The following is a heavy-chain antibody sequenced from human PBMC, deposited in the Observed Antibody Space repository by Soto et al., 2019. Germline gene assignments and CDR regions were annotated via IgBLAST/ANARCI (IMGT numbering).Heavy chain of an antibody. Sequence: SETLSLTCAASGGSISSSNWWSWVRQPPGKGLEWIGEIYHSGSTNYNPSLKSRVTMSVDKSKNQFSLKLSSVTAADTAVYYCARASNYNYYFDYWGQGTLVTVSS. CDR2: IYHSGST. J-gene: IGHJ4*02. CDR1: GGSISSSNW. CDR3: ARASNYNYYFDY. D-gene: IGHD4-4*01. V-gene: IGHV4-4*02.